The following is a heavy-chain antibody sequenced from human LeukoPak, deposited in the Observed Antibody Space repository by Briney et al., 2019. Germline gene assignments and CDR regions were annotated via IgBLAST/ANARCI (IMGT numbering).Heavy chain of an antibody. V-gene: IGHV3-30*04. CDR3: AKTGYSSGWYFDY. CDR2: ISYDGSNK. J-gene: IGHJ4*02. D-gene: IGHD6-19*01. Sequence: GRSLRLSCAASGFTFSSYAMHWVRQAPGKGLEWVAVISYDGSNKYYADSVKGRFTISRDNSKNTLYLQMNSLRAEDTAVYYCAKTGYSSGWYFDYWGQGTLVTVSS. CDR1: GFTFSSYA.